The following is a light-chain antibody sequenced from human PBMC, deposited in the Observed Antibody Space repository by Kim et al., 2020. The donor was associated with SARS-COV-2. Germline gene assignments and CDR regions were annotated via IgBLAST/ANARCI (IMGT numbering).Light chain of an antibody. J-gene: IGKJ1*01. CDR2: AAS. CDR1: QSVSSN. V-gene: IGKV3-15*01. Sequence: VSPEERATRSCRASQSVSSNLARYQQKPGQTPRLLIYAASTRATGIPARFSGSGSGTEFTLTISSLQSEDFAVYYCQQYNDWPQAFGQGTKVDIK. CDR3: QQYNDWPQA.